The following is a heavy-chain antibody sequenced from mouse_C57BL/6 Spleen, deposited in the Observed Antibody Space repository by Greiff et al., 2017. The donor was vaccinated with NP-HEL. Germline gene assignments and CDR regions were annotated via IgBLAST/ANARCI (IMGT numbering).Heavy chain of an antibody. CDR1: GYSFTGYY. J-gene: IGHJ2*01. CDR3: ARWGGDAFDY. Sequence: EVQLQQSGPELVKPGASVKISCKASGYSFTGYYMNWVKQSPEKSLEWIGEINPSTGGTTYNQKFKAKATLTVDKSSSTAYMQLKSLTSEDSAVYYCARWGGDAFDYWGQGTTLTVSS. V-gene: IGHV1-42*01. CDR2: INPSTGGT. D-gene: IGHD3-3*01.